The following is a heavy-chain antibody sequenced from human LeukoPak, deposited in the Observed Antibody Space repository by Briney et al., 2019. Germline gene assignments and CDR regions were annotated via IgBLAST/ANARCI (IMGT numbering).Heavy chain of an antibody. CDR3: ARLGYCSSTSCHGGYYYGMDV. Sequence: SETLSLTCAAYGGSFSGYYWSWIRQPPGKGLEWIGEINHSGSTNYNPSLKSRVTISVDTSKNQFSLKLSSVTAADTAVYYCARLGYCSSTSCHGGYYYGMDVWGKGTTVTVSS. J-gene: IGHJ6*04. V-gene: IGHV4-34*01. CDR2: INHSGST. CDR1: GGSFSGYY. D-gene: IGHD2-2*01.